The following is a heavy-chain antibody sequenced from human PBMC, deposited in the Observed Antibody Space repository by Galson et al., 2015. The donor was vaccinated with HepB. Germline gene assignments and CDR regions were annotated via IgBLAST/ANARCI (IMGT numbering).Heavy chain of an antibody. CDR3: ARAPYYDFWPSRDPQLLPLPPMDV. CDR1: GFTFSSYA. V-gene: IGHV3-30-3*01. Sequence: SVRLSCAASGFTFSSYAMHWVRQAPGKGLEWMAVISYDGSNKYYADSVKGRFTISRDNSKNTLYLQMNSLRAEDTAVYYCARAPYYDFWPSRDPQLLPLPPMDVWGQGTTVTVSS. J-gene: IGHJ6*02. CDR2: ISYDGSNK. D-gene: IGHD3-3*01.